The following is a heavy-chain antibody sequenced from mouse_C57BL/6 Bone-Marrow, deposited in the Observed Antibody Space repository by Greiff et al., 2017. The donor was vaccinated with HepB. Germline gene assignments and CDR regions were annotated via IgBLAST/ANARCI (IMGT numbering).Heavy chain of an antibody. Sequence: QVQLQQSGAELVKPGASVKISCKASGYAFSSYWMNWVKQRPGKGLEWIGQIYPGDGDTNYNGKFKGKATLTADKSSSTAYMQLSSLTSEDSAVYFCARQGYYYGSSDYAMDYWGQGTSVTVSS. D-gene: IGHD1-1*01. V-gene: IGHV1-80*01. J-gene: IGHJ4*01. CDR3: ARQGYYYGSSDYAMDY. CDR2: IYPGDGDT. CDR1: GYAFSSYW.